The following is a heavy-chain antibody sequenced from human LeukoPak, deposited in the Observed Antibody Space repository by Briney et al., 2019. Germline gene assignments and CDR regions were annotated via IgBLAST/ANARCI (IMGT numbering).Heavy chain of an antibody. V-gene: IGHV3-48*01. Sequence: GGSLRLSCAASGFTFSSYPMNWVRQAPGEGLEWVSYISGSANTMDYADSVRGRFTISRDNAKNSLYLQMNSLRVEDTAVYYCARVGAWFGEIPFDYWGQGTLVTVSS. CDR1: GFTFSSYP. CDR2: ISGSANTM. D-gene: IGHD3-10*01. J-gene: IGHJ4*02. CDR3: ARVGAWFGEIPFDY.